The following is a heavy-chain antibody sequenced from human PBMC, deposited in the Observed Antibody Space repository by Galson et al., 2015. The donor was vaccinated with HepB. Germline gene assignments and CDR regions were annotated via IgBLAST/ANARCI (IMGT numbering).Heavy chain of an antibody. D-gene: IGHD6-13*01. Sequence: SLRLSCAASGFTFSSYSMNWVRQAPGKGLEWVSSISSSSSYIYYADSVKGRFTISRDNAKNSLYLQMNSLRAEDTAVYYCARDFYSIAAAGTGYYYYYGMDVWGQGTTVTVSS. CDR1: GFTFSSYS. J-gene: IGHJ6*02. CDR2: ISSSSSYI. V-gene: IGHV3-21*01. CDR3: ARDFYSIAAAGTGYYYYYGMDV.